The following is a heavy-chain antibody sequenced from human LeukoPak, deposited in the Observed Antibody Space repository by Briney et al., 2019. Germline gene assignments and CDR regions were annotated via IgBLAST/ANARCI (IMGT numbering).Heavy chain of an antibody. CDR3: ARALWGPYDYGCNEDAL. J-gene: IGHJ4*02. CDR1: GFTFSSYW. Sequence: PGGSLRLSCAASGFTFSSYWMHWVRQAPGKGLVWVSRINSDGSSTSYADSVKGRFTISRDNAKNTLYLQMNSLRAEDTAVYYCARALWGPYDYGCNEDALWGQGTLVTVSS. CDR2: INSDGSST. D-gene: IGHD4-23*01. V-gene: IGHV3-74*01.